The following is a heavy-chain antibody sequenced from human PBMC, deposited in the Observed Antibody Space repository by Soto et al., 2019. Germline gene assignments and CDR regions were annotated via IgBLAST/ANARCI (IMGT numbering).Heavy chain of an antibody. V-gene: IGHV1-18*01. J-gene: IGHJ4*02. Sequence: QVQLVQSGAEVKKPGASVKVSCKASGYTFTNYGISWLRQAPGLGLDWMGWISAYSGNIDYAQRFQGRVSMTTDTSTSTAYMELRGLRSDDTAVYYCARVGSYCRSTSCFDYWGQGTLVTVSS. CDR1: GYTFTNYG. CDR2: ISAYSGNI. CDR3: ARVGSYCRSTSCFDY. D-gene: IGHD2-2*01.